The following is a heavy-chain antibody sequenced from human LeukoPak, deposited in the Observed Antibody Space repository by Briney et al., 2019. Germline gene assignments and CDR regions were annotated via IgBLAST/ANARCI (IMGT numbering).Heavy chain of an antibody. J-gene: IGHJ4*02. CDR1: AFTFSSDE. CDR3: ARGGSLGY. Sequence: GGSLRLACAASAFTFSSDEMNWVRQGPGKGREWVLKISSTGRGIYYAVSVKGRLNISRDNAKSTLYLQMNSLRVEDTAVYYCARGGSLGYWGQGTLVTVSS. D-gene: IGHD6-19*01. V-gene: IGHV3-48*03. CDR2: ISSTGRGI.